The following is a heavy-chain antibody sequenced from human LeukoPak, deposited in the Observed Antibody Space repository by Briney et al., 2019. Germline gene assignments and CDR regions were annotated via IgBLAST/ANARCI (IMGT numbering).Heavy chain of an antibody. V-gene: IGHV3-23*01. D-gene: IGHD3-3*01. CDR3: ASVDYDFWSGVFDY. J-gene: IGHJ4*02. Sequence: GGFLRLSCAASGFTFSSYAMSWVRQAPGKGLEWVSAISGSGGSTYYADSVKGRFTISRDNSKNTLYLQMNSLRAEDTAVYYCASVDYDFWSGVFDYWGQGTLVTVSS. CDR1: GFTFSSYA. CDR2: ISGSGGST.